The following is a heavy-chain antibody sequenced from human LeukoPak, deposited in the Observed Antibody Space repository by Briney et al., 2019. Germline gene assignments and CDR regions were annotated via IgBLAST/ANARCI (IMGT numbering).Heavy chain of an antibody. CDR1: GFTFGDYW. CDR2: IISDGSSA. D-gene: IGHD4-11*01. J-gene: IGHJ4*02. V-gene: IGHV3-74*01. CDR3: VRDSNYHPNC. Sequence: GGSLRLSCAASGFTFGDYWMHWVRQAPGKGLVWVSRIISDGSSASYADSVKGRFTMSRDNAKNTLHLQMNSLRVEDTAVYYCVRDSNYHPNCWGQGTLVTVSS.